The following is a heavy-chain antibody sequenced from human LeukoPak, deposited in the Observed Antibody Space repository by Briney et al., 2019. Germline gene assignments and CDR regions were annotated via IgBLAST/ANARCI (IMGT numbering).Heavy chain of an antibody. V-gene: IGHV4-31*03. Sequence: SQTLSLTCTVSGGSISSGGYYGSWIRQHPGKGLEWIGYIYYSGSTYYNPSLKSRVTISVDTSKNQFSLKLSSVTAADTAVYYCARSQDYYDSNDAFDIWGQGTMVTVSS. D-gene: IGHD3-22*01. J-gene: IGHJ3*02. CDR3: ARSQDYYDSNDAFDI. CDR1: GGSISSGGYY. CDR2: IYYSGST.